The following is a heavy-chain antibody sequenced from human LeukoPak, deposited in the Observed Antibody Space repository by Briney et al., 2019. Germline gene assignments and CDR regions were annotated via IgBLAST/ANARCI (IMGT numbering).Heavy chain of an antibody. V-gene: IGHV1-18*01. CDR2: ISAYNGNT. J-gene: IGHJ6*02. Sequence: GASVKVSCKASGYTFTSYGISWVRQAPGQGLEWMGWISAYNGNTNYAQKLQGRVTMTTDTSTSTAYMELRSLRSDDTAVYYCARGYYDILTGYPPPGMDVWGQGTTVTVSS. CDR3: ARGYYDILTGYPPPGMDV. D-gene: IGHD3-9*01. CDR1: GYTFTSYG.